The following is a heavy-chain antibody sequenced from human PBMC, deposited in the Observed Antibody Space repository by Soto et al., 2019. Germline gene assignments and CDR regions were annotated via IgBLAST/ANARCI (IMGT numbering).Heavy chain of an antibody. Sequence: GGSLRLSCAASGFTFSDYYMSWIRQAPGKGLEWVSYISSSSSYTNYADSVKGRFTISRDNAKNSLYPQMNSLRAEDTAVYYCARDQHGWGMDVWGQGTTVTVSS. CDR3: ARDQHGWGMDV. CDR2: ISSSSSYT. J-gene: IGHJ6*02. V-gene: IGHV3-11*05. D-gene: IGHD3-10*01. CDR1: GFTFSDYY.